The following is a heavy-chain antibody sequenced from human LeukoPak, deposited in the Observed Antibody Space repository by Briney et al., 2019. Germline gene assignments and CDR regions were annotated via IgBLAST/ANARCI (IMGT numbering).Heavy chain of an antibody. CDR3: AKSSGDDFWSGYYDY. CDR2: ISYDGSNK. CDR1: GFTFSSYG. D-gene: IGHD3-3*01. V-gene: IGHV3-30*18. J-gene: IGHJ4*02. Sequence: GRSLRLSCAASGFTFSSYGMHWVRQAPGKGLEWVAVISYDGSNKYYADSVKDRFTISRDNSKNTLYLQMNSLRVEDTAVYYCAKSSGDDFWSGYYDYWGQGTLVTVSS.